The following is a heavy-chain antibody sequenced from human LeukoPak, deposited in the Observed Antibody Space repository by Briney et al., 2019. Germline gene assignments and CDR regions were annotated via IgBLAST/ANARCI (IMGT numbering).Heavy chain of an antibody. CDR3: ARYDYGFWSGYWFDY. Sequence: SETLSLTCTVSGYSISSGYYWGWIRQPPGKGLEWIGSIYHSGSTYYNPSLKSRVTISADTSKNQFSLKLSSVTAADTAVYYYARYDYGFWSGYWFDYWGQGTLVTVSA. J-gene: IGHJ4*02. D-gene: IGHD3-3*01. V-gene: IGHV4-38-2*02. CDR2: IYHSGST. CDR1: GYSISSGYY.